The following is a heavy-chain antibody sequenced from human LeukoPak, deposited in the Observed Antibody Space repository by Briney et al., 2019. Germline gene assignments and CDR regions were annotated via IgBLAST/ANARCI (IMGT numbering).Heavy chain of an antibody. Sequence: SETLSLTCAVYGVSFNHYYWTWIRQPPGKGLEWIGEINHPGTTNYNPSLKSRVTISIDTSKSQFSLKVNSVTAADTAIYYCAMLLYHSGRPGPWGQGTLVTVSS. CDR3: AMLLYHSGRPGP. D-gene: IGHD2/OR15-2a*01. CDR1: GVSFNHYY. CDR2: INHPGTT. J-gene: IGHJ5*02. V-gene: IGHV4-34*01.